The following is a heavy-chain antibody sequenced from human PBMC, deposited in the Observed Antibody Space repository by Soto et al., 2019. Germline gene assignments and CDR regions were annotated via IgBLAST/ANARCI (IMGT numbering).Heavy chain of an antibody. CDR2: IIPILGTT. CDR3: ARLHSHGTYGMDV. CDR1: GGSFTYT. D-gene: IGHD5-18*01. V-gene: IGHV1-69*13. J-gene: IGHJ6*02. Sequence: SVKVSCKASGGSFTYTLSWVRQAPGQGLEWMGGIIPILGTTNYAQKFQGRVTITADESTKTAYMELSTLRSEDTAVYYCARLHSHGTYGMDVWGQGTTVTVSS.